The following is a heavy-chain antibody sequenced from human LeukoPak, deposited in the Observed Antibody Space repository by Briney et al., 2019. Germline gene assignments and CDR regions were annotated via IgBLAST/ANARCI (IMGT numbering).Heavy chain of an antibody. CDR2: ISSDGRTK. CDR3: AKDGGVTGTFDY. V-gene: IGHV3-30*04. Sequence: PGGSLRLSCAASGFTFSGYAIQWVRQAPGKGLEWVGVISSDGRTKYYADSVQGRFTISRDNSENTLFLQMNSLRAEDTAVYYCAKDGGVTGTFDYWGQGTLVTVSS. J-gene: IGHJ4*02. CDR1: GFTFSGYA. D-gene: IGHD3-16*01.